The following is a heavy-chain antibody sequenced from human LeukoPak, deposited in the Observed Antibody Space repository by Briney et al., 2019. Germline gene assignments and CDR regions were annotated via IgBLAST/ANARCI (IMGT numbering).Heavy chain of an antibody. Sequence: GGSLRLFCTASGFSFSGHWMHWARQLPGRGLVWVSRISPTGSTTSYADSVKGRFTVSRDNAKNTLYLQVNNLRAEDTAVYYCARGPNSNWSGLDFWGQGTLLTVSS. CDR1: GFSFSGHW. J-gene: IGHJ4*02. V-gene: IGHV3-74*01. CDR2: ISPTGSTT. D-gene: IGHD6-6*01. CDR3: ARGPNSNWSGLDF.